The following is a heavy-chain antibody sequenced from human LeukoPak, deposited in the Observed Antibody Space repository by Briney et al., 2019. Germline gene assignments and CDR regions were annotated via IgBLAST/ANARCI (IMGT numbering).Heavy chain of an antibody. CDR1: GFTFSSYG. CDR2: VSGSGGTT. CDR3: AKDSYYDYVWGSYRYTNQFDY. V-gene: IGHV3-23*01. J-gene: IGHJ4*02. Sequence: GGSLRLSCAASGFTFSSYGMSWVRQAPGKGLEWVSAVSGSGGTTYYADSVKGRFTIFRDYSKNTLYLQMNSLRAEDTAVYYCAKDSYYDYVWGSYRYTNQFDYWGQGTLVTVSS. D-gene: IGHD3-16*02.